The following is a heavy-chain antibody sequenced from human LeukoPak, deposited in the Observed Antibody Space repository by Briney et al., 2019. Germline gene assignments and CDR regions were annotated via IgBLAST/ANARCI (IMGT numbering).Heavy chain of an antibody. J-gene: IGHJ4*02. CDR1: GFTFNSYE. CDR2: INSGGSAI. D-gene: IGHD3-16*01. CDR3: ARGGSYVHY. Sequence: GGSLRLSCAASGFTFNSYEMNCVRQAPGKGLEWVSYINSGGSAIYYADSVKGRFTISRDNAKNSLYLQMNSLRADDTAVYYCARGGSYVHYWGQGTLVTVSS. V-gene: IGHV3-48*03.